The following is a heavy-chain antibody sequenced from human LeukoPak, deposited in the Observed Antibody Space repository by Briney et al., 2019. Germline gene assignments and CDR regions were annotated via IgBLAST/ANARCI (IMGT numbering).Heavy chain of an antibody. D-gene: IGHD4-17*01. CDR3: TRDFADYGDYYFDY. J-gene: IGHJ4*02. V-gene: IGHV3-49*04. CDR1: GFTFGDYA. Sequence: GGSLRLSCTASGFTFGDYAMSWVRQAPGRGLEWGGFIRSKAYGGTTEYAAGVKGRFHISRDDSNSIAYLQMNSLKTEDTAVYYCTRDFADYGDYYFDYWGQGTLVTVSS. CDR2: IRSKAYGGTT.